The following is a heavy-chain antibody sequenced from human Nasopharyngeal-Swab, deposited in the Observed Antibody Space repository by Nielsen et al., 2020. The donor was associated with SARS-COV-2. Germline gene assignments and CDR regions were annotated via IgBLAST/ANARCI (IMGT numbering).Heavy chain of an antibody. D-gene: IGHD2-2*01. CDR1: GFTFNNAW. CDR3: CINFTSAKCYVPDSLGYYYMDV. J-gene: IGHJ6*03. V-gene: IGHV3-15*01. Sequence: GESLKISCAASGFTFNNAWMSWLRQAPGKWLEWVGRIYSKTDGGTTDYAAPVKDRFTISSDDSKNTLYLQLNSLKTEDTAVYYCCINFTSAKCYVPDSLGYYYMDVWGKGTTVTVSS. CDR2: IYSKTDGGTT.